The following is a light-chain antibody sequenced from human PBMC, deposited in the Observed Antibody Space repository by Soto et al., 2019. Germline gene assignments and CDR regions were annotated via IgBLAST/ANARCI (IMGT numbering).Light chain of an antibody. V-gene: IGKV3-15*01. CDR3: QQYNSWPRT. J-gene: IGKJ1*01. Sequence: EILMTQSPATLSVSPGERATLSCRASQSVSSNLAWYQQRPGQAPRLLIYTTSTRASGVPARFSGSGSGTEFTLTINSLQTEDFGLYYCQQYNSWPRTFGQGTKVDIK. CDR1: QSVSSN. CDR2: TTS.